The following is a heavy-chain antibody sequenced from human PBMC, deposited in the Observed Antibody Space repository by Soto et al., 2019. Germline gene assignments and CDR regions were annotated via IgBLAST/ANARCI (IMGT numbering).Heavy chain of an antibody. Sequence: TDSLSLNCTVSGCSIRSSSNYWGRLRQPPGKGLEWIGSIYYSGSTYYNPSLKSRVTISVDTSKNQFSLKLSSVTAADTAVYYCARRYIAVAGRGGGSRYFDYWGQGTLVTVS. J-gene: IGHJ4*02. D-gene: IGHD6-19*01. V-gene: IGHV4-39*01. CDR1: GCSIRSSSNY. CDR3: ARRYIAVAGRGGGSRYFDY. CDR2: IYYSGST.